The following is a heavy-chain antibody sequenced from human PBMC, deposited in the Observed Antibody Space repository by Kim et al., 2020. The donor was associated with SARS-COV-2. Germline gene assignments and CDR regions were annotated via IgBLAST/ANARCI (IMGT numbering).Heavy chain of an antibody. Sequence: SETLSLTCTVSGGSISSGGYYWSWIRQHPGKGLEWIGYIYYSGSTYYNPSLKSRVTISVDTSKNQFSLKLSSVTAADTAVYYCARDQSWDGDYLRLDYWGQGTLVTVSS. J-gene: IGHJ4*02. D-gene: IGHD4-17*01. V-gene: IGHV4-31*03. CDR3: ARDQSWDGDYLRLDY. CDR2: IYYSGST. CDR1: GGSISSGGYY.